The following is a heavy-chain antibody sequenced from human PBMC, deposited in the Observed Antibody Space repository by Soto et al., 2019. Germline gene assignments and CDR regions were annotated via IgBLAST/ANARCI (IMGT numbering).Heavy chain of an antibody. Sequence: QVQLVESGGGVVQPGRSLRLSCAASGFTFSSNAMHWVRQAPGKGLEWVALIWSDGSYESYADSVKGRFTISRDNSKHKLSLQMNSLRVEDTAVYYCAKDLGLGYNSTFDYWGQGTMVTVS. CDR1: GFTFSSNA. D-gene: IGHD1-1*01. V-gene: IGHV3-33*06. CDR3: AKDLGLGYNSTFDY. J-gene: IGHJ4*02. CDR2: IWSDGSYE.